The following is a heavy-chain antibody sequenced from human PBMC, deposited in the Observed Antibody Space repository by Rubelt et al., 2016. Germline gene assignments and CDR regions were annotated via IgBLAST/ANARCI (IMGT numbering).Heavy chain of an antibody. J-gene: IGHJ1*01. CDR3: AHSLYYYGSGSYAEYFQH. CDR1: GFSLSTSGVG. D-gene: IGHD3-10*01. Sequence: QITLKESGPTLVKPTQTLTLTCTFSGFSLSTSGVGVGWIRQPPGKALEWLALIYWDDDKRYSPSLKSRLTITKYTAKNQVVLTMTNMDPVDTATYYCAHSLYYYGSGSYAEYFQHWGQGTLVTVSS. CDR2: IYWDDDK. V-gene: IGHV2-5*02.